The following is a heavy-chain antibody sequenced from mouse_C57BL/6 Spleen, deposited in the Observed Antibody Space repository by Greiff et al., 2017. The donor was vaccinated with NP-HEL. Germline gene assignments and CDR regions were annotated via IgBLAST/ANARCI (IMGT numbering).Heavy chain of an antibody. D-gene: IGHD4-1*01. Sequence: VKLQESDAELVKPGASVKISCKVSGYTFTDHTIHWMKQRPEQGLEWIGYIYPRDGSTKYNEKFKGKATLTADKSSSTAYMQLNSLTSEDSAVYFCARRGANWDYFDYWGQGTTLTVSS. J-gene: IGHJ2*01. CDR2: IYPRDGST. CDR3: ARRGANWDYFDY. CDR1: GYTFTDHT. V-gene: IGHV1-78*01.